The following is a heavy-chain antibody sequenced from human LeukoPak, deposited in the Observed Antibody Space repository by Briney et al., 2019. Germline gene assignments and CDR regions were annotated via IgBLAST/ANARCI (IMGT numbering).Heavy chain of an antibody. Sequence: ASVKVSCKASGYTFTSYGISWVRQAPGQGLEWMGWISAYSGNTNYAQKLQGRVTMTTDTSTSTAYMELRSLRSDDTAVYYCARDGGYCSSTSCYSGDYYYYGMDVWGQGTTVTVSS. CDR2: ISAYSGNT. CDR3: ARDGGYCSSTSCYSGDYYYYGMDV. CDR1: GYTFTSYG. V-gene: IGHV1-18*01. D-gene: IGHD2-2*01. J-gene: IGHJ6*02.